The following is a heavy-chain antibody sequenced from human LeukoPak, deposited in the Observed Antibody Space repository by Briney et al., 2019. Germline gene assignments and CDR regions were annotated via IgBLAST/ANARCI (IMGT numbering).Heavy chain of an antibody. CDR2: VCHSGST. CDR1: GYSISSTYC. V-gene: IGHV4-38-2*02. CDR3: AHQGIGWGYMDV. J-gene: IGHJ6*03. D-gene: IGHD1-26*01. Sequence: SETLSLTCTVSGYSISSTYCWGWIRQPPGKGLEWIGRVCHSGSTYYNPSLKSRVSISVDTSQNQFSLKLSSLTAADTAVYYCAHQGIGWGYMDVWGKGTTVTVSS.